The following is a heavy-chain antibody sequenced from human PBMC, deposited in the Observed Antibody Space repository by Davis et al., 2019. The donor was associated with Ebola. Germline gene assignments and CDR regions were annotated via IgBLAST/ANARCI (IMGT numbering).Heavy chain of an antibody. Sequence: PGGSLRLSCAASGFTFSSYEFNWVRQAPGEGLEWLSYISIDGHSIYYAGSVKGRFTVSRDNTKNLLYLQMNSLRADDTAVYYCAREAVNCGGDCIDYWGQGSLVTVSS. V-gene: IGHV3-48*03. J-gene: IGHJ4*02. D-gene: IGHD2-21*02. CDR1: GFTFSSYE. CDR2: ISIDGHSI. CDR3: AREAVNCGGDCIDY.